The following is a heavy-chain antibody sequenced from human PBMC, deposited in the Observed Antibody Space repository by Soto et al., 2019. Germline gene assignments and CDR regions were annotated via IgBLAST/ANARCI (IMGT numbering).Heavy chain of an antibody. CDR3: ARDTGSYNWNDGLMAV. CDR1: GFTFSTYT. V-gene: IGHV3-21*01. Sequence: EVQLVESGGGLVKPGGSLRLSCAASGFTFSTYTMNWVRQAPGKGLEWVSSISSGSTYIYYADSVTGRFTISGDHAKNPLYLQMNSLRAEDTAVYYCARDTGSYNWNDGLMAVCGQGTTVTVSS. J-gene: IGHJ6*02. CDR2: ISSGSTYI. D-gene: IGHD1-20*01.